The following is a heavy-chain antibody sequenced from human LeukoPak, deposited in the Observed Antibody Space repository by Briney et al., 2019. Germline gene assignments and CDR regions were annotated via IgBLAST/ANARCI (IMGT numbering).Heavy chain of an antibody. V-gene: IGHV4-59*08. CDR1: GASISGYY. CDR3: ARHSRPYSSTSGTFED. J-gene: IGHJ4*02. CDR2: IYYTGST. D-gene: IGHD2-2*01. Sequence: SETLSLTCTVSGASISGYYWSWIRQSPGKGLEWFGYIYYTGSTKYNPSLESRVTISIDTSKNPLYLKLSSVTAADTAMYSCARHSRPYSSTSGTFEDWGQGTLATVS.